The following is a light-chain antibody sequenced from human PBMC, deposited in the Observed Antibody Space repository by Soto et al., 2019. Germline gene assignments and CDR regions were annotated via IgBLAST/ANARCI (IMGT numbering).Light chain of an antibody. Sequence: QSVLTQPPSASGTPGQRVSISCSANSSYIGGNYVSWYQQLPGSAPKLLIYRNYQRPSGVPDRFPGSKSCTSASLAISGLRSEDEADYYCAAWDDSLSSYVFGTGTKVTVL. CDR1: SSYIGGNY. J-gene: IGLJ1*01. CDR2: RNY. V-gene: IGLV1-47*01. CDR3: AAWDDSLSSYV.